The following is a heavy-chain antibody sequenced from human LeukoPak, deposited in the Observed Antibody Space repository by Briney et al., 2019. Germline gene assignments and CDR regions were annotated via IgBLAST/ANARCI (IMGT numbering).Heavy chain of an antibody. Sequence: SQTLSLTCAISGDSVSSNSVAWTWFRQSPSRGLEWLRRTYYTSKWNNDYAESVQSRIAVNPDTSKNQFSLYLNSVTLEDTAVYYCARQASRRFDPWGQGTLVTVSS. J-gene: IGHJ5*02. CDR3: ARQASRRFDP. V-gene: IGHV6-1*01. CDR1: GDSVSSNSVA. CDR2: TYYTSKWNN.